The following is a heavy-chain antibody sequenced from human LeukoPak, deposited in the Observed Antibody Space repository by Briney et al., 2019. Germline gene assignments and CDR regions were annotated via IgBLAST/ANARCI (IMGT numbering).Heavy chain of an antibody. D-gene: IGHD6-13*01. CDR1: GGSITSGGYS. Sequence: PSETLSLTCAVSGGSITSGGYSWSWIRQPPGKGLEWIGYIYHSGSTYYSPSLKSRATISVDRSQNQFSLKLSSVTAADTAVYYCARDSGSSWYYFGYWGQGTLVTVSS. V-gene: IGHV4-30-2*01. CDR2: IYHSGST. CDR3: ARDSGSSWYYFGY. J-gene: IGHJ4*02.